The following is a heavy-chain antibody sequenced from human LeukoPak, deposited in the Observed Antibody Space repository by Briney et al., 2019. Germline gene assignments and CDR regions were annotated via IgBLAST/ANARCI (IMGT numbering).Heavy chain of an antibody. CDR3: ARLGGSYYTY. CDR2: ITGSGGDT. Sequence: GGSLRLSCAASGFTFSRFAMSWVRQAPGKGLEWVSAITGSGGDTFHADSVKGRFTISRDNSKNTLFLQMNSLRVEDTAVYYCARLGGSYYTYWGQGTLVTVSS. D-gene: IGHD1-26*01. J-gene: IGHJ4*02. V-gene: IGHV3-23*01. CDR1: GFTFSRFA.